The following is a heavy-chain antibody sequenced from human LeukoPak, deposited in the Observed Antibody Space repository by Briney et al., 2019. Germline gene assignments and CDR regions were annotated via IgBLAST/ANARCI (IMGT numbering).Heavy chain of an antibody. D-gene: IGHD3-22*01. CDR3: ARLRRNSDRSDFFYYYDH. J-gene: IGHJ4*02. CDR2: VNTVSSYI. V-gene: IGHV3-21*01. Sequence: GGSLRLSCAASGFTFSEYIMNWVRQAAGKGLEGVACVNTVSSYIYYADSMRGRFTISRDNAKNSLFLQMNSLRAEDTAVYYCARLRRNSDRSDFFYYYDHWGQGTLVTVSS. CDR1: GFTFSEYI.